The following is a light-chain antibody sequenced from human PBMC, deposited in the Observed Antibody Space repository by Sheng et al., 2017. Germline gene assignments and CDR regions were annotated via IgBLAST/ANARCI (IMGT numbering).Light chain of an antibody. CDR2: GAS. J-gene: IGKJ2*03. V-gene: IGKV1-6*01. CDR1: QGIRND. Sequence: AIQMTQSPSSLSASVGDRVTITCRASQGIRNDLGWYQQKPGKAPKLLIYGASTLQSGVPSRFGGSGSGRDFTLTISSLQPEDSATYYCQQYNSLYSFGQGTKLEIK. CDR3: QQYNSLYS.